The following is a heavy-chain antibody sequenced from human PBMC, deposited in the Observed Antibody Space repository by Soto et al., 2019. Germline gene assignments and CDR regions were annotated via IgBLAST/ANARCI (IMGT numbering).Heavy chain of an antibody. CDR3: AYGGSCDY. J-gene: IGHJ4*02. CDR2: ISSSGSTI. Sequence: VQLVESGGGLVQPGGSLRLSCAASGFSFNTYEMNWVRQAPGKGLEWVSYISSSGSTIYYADSVKGRFTVSRDNGKNSLYLKMNSLRAEDTAVYYCAYGGSCDYWGQGTQVTVSS. CDR1: GFSFNTYE. D-gene: IGHD1-26*01. V-gene: IGHV3-48*03.